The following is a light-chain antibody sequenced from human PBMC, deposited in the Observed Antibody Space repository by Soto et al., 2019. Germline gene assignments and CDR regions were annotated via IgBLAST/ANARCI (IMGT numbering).Light chain of an antibody. CDR2: AAS. J-gene: IGKJ1*01. Sequence: IQMTHSESTLFASVGDRCTMTCRANQIVRNLLAWYQQKPGKAPKLLIYAASSLQSGVPSRFSGSGSGTYFTLTISSLQPEDFATYYCQHSYSIPWTFGQGTKVDIK. V-gene: IGKV1-39*01. CDR3: QHSYSIPWT. CDR1: QIVRNL.